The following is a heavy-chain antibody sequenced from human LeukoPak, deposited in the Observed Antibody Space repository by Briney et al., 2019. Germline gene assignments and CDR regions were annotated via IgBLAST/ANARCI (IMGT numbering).Heavy chain of an antibody. J-gene: IGHJ4*02. V-gene: IGHV4-59*01. CDR1: GGSISSYY. CDR2: IYYSGST. D-gene: IGHD2-15*01. Sequence: PSETLTLTCTVSGGSISSYYWSWIRQPPGKGLEWIGYIYYSGSTNNNPSLKSRVTKSVDTSKNQFSLKLSSVTAADTAVYYCARVLGYCSGGSCHGRLDYWGQGTLVTVSS. CDR3: ARVLGYCSGGSCHGRLDY.